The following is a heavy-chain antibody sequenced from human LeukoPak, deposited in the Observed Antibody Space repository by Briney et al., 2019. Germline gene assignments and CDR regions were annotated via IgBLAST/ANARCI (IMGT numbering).Heavy chain of an antibody. CDR3: AKARGYSYGPGVVPYYFDY. Sequence: GGSLRLSCAASGFTFSSYGMHWVRQAPGKGLEWVAVISYDGSNKYYADSVKGRFTISRDNSKNTLYLQMNSLRAEDTAVYYCAKARGYSYGPGVVPYYFDYWGQGTLVTVSS. CDR1: GFTFSSYG. CDR2: ISYDGSNK. J-gene: IGHJ4*02. V-gene: IGHV3-30*18. D-gene: IGHD5-18*01.